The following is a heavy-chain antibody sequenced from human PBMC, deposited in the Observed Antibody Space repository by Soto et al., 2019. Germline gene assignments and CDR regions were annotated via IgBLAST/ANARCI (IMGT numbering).Heavy chain of an antibody. V-gene: IGHV1-3*01. CDR2: INAGNGNT. J-gene: IGHJ4*02. CDR1: GYTFTSYA. D-gene: IGHD4-17*01. CDR3: ARDFPKTSTVTCPIY. Sequence: GASVKVSCKASGYTFTSYAMHWVRQAPGQRLEWMGWINAGNGNTKYSQKFQGRVTITRDTSASTAYMELSSLRSEDTAVYYCARDFPKTSTVTCPIYWGQGTLVTVSS.